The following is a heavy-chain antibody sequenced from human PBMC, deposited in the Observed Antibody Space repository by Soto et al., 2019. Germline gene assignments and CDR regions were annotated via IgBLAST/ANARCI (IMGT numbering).Heavy chain of an antibody. Sequence: GVSLRLSCAASGFTFSDYYMSCILQAPGKGLEWFSYISSSSSYKNYADSVKGRFTISRDNAKNSLYLQMNSLRAEDTAVYYCASGYCSSTSCYTLMDVWGQGTTVTVSS. V-gene: IGHV3-11*06. CDR3: ASGYCSSTSCYTLMDV. J-gene: IGHJ6*02. CDR2: ISSSSSYK. CDR1: GFTFSDYY. D-gene: IGHD2-2*02.